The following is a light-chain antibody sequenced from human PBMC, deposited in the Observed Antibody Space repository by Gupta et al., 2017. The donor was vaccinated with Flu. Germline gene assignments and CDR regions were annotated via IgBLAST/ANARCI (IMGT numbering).Light chain of an antibody. J-gene: IGLJ3*02. CDR1: ALPTRY. V-gene: IGLV3-25*02. CDR2: KDT. CDR3: QSADSNGIYGV. Sequence: SSDLTQPPSVSVSPGQTARITCSGDALPTRYTYWYQKKPGQAPLLIIYKDTERPSGIPERFYGSSSGTTVTLTISGVQAEDEADYYCQSADSNGIYGVFGGGTKLTV.